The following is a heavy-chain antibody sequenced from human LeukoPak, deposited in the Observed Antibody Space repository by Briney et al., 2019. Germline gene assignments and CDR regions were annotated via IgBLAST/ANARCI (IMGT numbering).Heavy chain of an antibody. V-gene: IGHV3-48*03. J-gene: IGHJ3*02. CDR2: ISSSGSTI. CDR3: ARDLGEAVAGLNAFDI. CDR1: GFTFSSYE. D-gene: IGHD6-19*01. Sequence: GGSLRLSCAAPGFTFSSYEMNWVRQAPGKGLEWVSYISSSGSTIYYADSVKGRFTISRDNAKNTLYLQMNSLRAEDTAVYYCARDLGEAVAGLNAFDIWGQGTMVTVSS.